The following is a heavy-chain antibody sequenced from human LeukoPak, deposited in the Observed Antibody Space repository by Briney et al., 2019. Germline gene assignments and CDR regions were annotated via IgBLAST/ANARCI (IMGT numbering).Heavy chain of an antibody. D-gene: IGHD3-10*01. Sequence: SETLSLTCTVSGGSISSYYWSWIRQPPGKGLEWIGYIYYSGSANYNPSLKSRVTISVGTSKNQFSLKLSSVTAADTAVYYCARGVTPYDAFDIWGQGTMVTVSS. CDR1: GGSISSYY. V-gene: IGHV4-59*08. J-gene: IGHJ3*02. CDR3: ARGVTPYDAFDI. CDR2: IYYSGSA.